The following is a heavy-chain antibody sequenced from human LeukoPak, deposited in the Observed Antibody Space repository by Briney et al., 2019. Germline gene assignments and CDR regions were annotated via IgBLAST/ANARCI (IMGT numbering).Heavy chain of an antibody. J-gene: IGHJ4*02. V-gene: IGHV1-69*04. D-gene: IGHD3-22*01. Sequence: GASVKVSCKASGGTFSSYAISWVRQAPGQGLEWMGRIIPILGIANYAQKFQGRVTITADKSTSTAYMELSSLRSEDTAVYYCASLYYDSSGYPLSIDYWGQGTLVTVSS. CDR2: IIPILGIA. CDR1: GGTFSSYA. CDR3: ASLYYDSSGYPLSIDY.